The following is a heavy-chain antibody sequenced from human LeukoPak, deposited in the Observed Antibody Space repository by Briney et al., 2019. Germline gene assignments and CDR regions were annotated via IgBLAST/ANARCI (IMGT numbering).Heavy chain of an antibody. CDR2: IYYSGST. D-gene: IGHD6-19*01. Sequence: PSETLSLTCTVSGGSISGSSYYWGWIRQPPGKGLEWIGSIYYSGSTYYNPSLKSRVTISVDTSKNQFSLKLSSVTAADTAVYYCDVSDSSGSTQRYWGQGTLVTVSS. CDR1: GGSISGSSYY. CDR3: DVSDSSGSTQRY. V-gene: IGHV4-39*01. J-gene: IGHJ4*02.